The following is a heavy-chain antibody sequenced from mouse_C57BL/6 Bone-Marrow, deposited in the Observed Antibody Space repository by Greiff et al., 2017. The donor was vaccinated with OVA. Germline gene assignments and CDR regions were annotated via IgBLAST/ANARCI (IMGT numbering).Heavy chain of an antibody. V-gene: IGHV1-59*01. CDR2: IDPSDSYT. J-gene: IGHJ4*01. Sequence: QVQLQQPGAELVRPGTSLKLSCKASGYTFTSYWMHWVKQRPGQGLEWIGVIDPSDSYTNYNQKFKGKATLTVDTSSSTAYMQLSSLTSEDSAVYYCARWSYRGAMDYWGQGTSVTVSS. D-gene: IGHD2-10*01. CDR3: ARWSYRGAMDY. CDR1: GYTFTSYW.